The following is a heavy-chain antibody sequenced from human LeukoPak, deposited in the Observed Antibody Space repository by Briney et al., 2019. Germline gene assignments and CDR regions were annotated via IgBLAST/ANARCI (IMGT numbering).Heavy chain of an antibody. V-gene: IGHV5-51*01. CDR3: ARHRGSGSYYKDYYYYGMDV. CDR2: IYPGDSDT. D-gene: IGHD3-10*01. CDR1: GYRFTSYW. J-gene: IGHJ6*02. Sequence: GESLKIYCNGSGYRFTSYWIGLVRQMPGKGLEWMGIIYPGDSDTRYSPSFQGQVTISADKSISTAYLQWSSLKASDTAMYYCARHRGSGSYYKDYYYYGMDVWGQGTTVTVSS.